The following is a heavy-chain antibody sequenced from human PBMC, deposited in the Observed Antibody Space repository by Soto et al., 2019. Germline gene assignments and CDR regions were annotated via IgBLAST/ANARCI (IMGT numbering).Heavy chain of an antibody. J-gene: IGHJ4*02. D-gene: IGHD4-17*01. CDR1: GFSFTSSS. Sequence: GASVKVSCKASGFSFTSSSVQWVRQARGQRLEWIGWIVVGTGHTNYAQKFQERVTISTDMSTNTAYMEVNSLRFDDTAVYYFTASLEGGEYGANSAFDYWGQGTLVTVSS. V-gene: IGHV1-58*01. CDR2: IVVGTGHT. CDR3: TASLEGGEYGANSAFDY.